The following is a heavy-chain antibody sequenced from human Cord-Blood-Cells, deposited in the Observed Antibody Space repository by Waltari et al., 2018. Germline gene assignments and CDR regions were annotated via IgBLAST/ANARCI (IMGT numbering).Heavy chain of an antibody. D-gene: IGHD1-26*01. CDR1: GYAFTHFD. CDR2: MNPNRGNT. CDR3: ARENRCGSYGY. V-gene: IGHV1-8*03. J-gene: IGHJ4*02. Sequence: VQLVQSGAEVQKPRASGTVSCKAPGYAFTHFDINWGRQATGQGFEWMGWMNPNRGNTGYAQKFQGRVTITRNTSISTAYMELSSLRSEDTAVYYCARENRCGSYGYWGQGTLVTVSS.